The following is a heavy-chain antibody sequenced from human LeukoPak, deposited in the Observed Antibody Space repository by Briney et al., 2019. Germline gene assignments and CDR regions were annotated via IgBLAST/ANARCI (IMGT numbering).Heavy chain of an antibody. CDR1: GFIFSSYS. CDR2: ISSSSYI. D-gene: IGHD3-22*01. Sequence: GGSLRLSCAASGFIFSSYSMNWVRQAPGKGLEWVSSISSSSYIYYSDSVKGRFTISRDNAKNSLYLQMNSLRAEDTAVYYCARDDGSYYDSSGFDYWGQGTLVTVSS. CDR3: ARDDGSYYDSSGFDY. V-gene: IGHV3-21*01. J-gene: IGHJ4*02.